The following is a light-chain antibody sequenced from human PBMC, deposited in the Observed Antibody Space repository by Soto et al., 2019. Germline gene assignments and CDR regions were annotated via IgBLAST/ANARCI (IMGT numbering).Light chain of an antibody. V-gene: IGLV2-14*01. CDR3: SSYTSNGTVI. CDR1: TNDVASYNY. Sequence: QSVLTQPASVSGSPGQSITVSCTGTTNDVASYNYVSWYQHHPGKAPTLIIFEVSYRPSGVSNRFSGSKSDNTASLTISGLQTEDEAHYYCSSYTSNGTVIFGGGTKLTVL. J-gene: IGLJ2*01. CDR2: EVS.